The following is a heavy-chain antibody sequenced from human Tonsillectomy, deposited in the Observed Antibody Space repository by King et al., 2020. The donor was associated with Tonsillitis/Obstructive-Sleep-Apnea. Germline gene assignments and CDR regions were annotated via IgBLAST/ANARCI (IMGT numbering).Heavy chain of an antibody. J-gene: IGHJ3*02. D-gene: IGHD6-19*01. CDR2: IYDSGTT. Sequence: QLQESGPGLVKPSETLSLTCTVSGDSISRSSYYWGWIRQPPGKGLEWIATIYDSGTTYYNPSLKSRLPKSGDTSKNQFSLKLTSVTAADTAVYYCARHTAGAVAGLGAFDIWGQGTMVTVSS. V-gene: IGHV4-39*01. CDR3: ARHTAGAVAGLGAFDI. CDR1: GDSISRSSYY.